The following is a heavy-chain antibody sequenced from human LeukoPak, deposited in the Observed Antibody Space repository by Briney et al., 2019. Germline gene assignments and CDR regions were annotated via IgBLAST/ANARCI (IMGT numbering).Heavy chain of an antibody. J-gene: IGHJ5*02. CDR2: FSDSGDVT. V-gene: IGHV3-23*01. D-gene: IGHD4-17*01. CDR1: GVAFSTYA. CDR3: ARERYGDYSPFDP. Sequence: PGGSLRLSCAASGVAFSTYAIHWVRQAPGKGLEWVSIFSDSGDVTYYVDSVKGRFAVSRDISKNTVNLQMNSLRAEGTAVYYCARERYGDYSPFDPWGQGTLVTVSS.